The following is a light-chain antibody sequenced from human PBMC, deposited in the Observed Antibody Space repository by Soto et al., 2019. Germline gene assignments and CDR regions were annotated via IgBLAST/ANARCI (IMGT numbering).Light chain of an antibody. CDR3: CSYVDGGSYV. J-gene: IGLJ7*01. V-gene: IGLV2-23*01. Sequence: QSALTQPASVSGSPGQSITISCTGTSSDVGANNFVSWYQQHPGKAPKLTIYEGNKRPSGVSYRFSGSKSGNMASLTISGLQAEDEADYYCCSYVDGGSYVFGIGTQLTVL. CDR2: EGN. CDR1: SSDVGANNF.